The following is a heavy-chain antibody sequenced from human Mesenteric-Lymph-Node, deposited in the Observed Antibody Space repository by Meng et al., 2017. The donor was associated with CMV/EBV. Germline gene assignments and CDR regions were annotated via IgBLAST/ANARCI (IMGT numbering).Heavy chain of an antibody. J-gene: IGHJ4*02. CDR2: ISDSGGYT. V-gene: IGHV3-23*01. CDR1: GFTFDSYG. Sequence: GGSLRLSCAASGFTFDSYGMNWVRQAPGKGLEWVSGISDSGGYTYYADSVKGRFTISRDNSKNTLSLQMNSLRAEDTAVYYCAKEVWFGDPTSFDYWGQGTLVTVSS. CDR3: AKEVWFGDPTSFDY. D-gene: IGHD3-10*01.